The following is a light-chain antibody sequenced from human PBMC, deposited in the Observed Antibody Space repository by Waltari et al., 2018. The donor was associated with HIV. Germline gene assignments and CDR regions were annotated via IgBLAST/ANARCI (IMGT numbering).Light chain of an antibody. V-gene: IGLV1-47*01. CDR1: NSNVGSNF. CDR3: ATWDGSLGGSYV. J-gene: IGLJ1*01. CDR2: SDN. Sequence: QSVLTQPPSASGTPGQRVTIPCSGSNSNVGSNFVSWHQQLPGTAPKLLIDSDNRRPAGVPNRFSGSKTGASASLAISGLRSEDEADYYCATWDGSLGGSYVFGAGTKVTVL.